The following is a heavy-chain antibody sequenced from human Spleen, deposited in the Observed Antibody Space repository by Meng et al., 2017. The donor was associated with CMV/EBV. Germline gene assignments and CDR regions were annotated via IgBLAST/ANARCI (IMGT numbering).Heavy chain of an antibody. CDR1: GGSVSSGSYY. CDR3: ARAWTDHWFDP. CDR2: IYYGGDT. D-gene: IGHD3/OR15-3a*01. J-gene: IGHJ5*02. Sequence: GTVSGGSVSSGSYYWSWIRQHAGKGLEWIGYIYYGGDTNYSPTLKSRVTIAVDTSKNQFSLKLSSVTAADTAVYYCARAWTDHWFDPWGQGTLVTVSS. V-gene: IGHV4-61*01.